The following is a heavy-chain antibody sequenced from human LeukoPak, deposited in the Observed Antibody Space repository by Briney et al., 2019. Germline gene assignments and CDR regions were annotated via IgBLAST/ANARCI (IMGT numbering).Heavy chain of an antibody. J-gene: IGHJ6*02. CDR1: GSTFTSFG. D-gene: IGHD4-11*01. CDR2: TSAYNGNT. CDR3: ARDVGSNYADV. V-gene: IGHV1-18*01. Sequence: PSVTASSQVSGSTFTSFGISWARHAPGQGSEWMGWTSAYNGNTNYTQKLQDTVTMTTDTSTSTAYMELRSLRSDDTAVYYCARDVGSNYADVWGQGTTVTVSS.